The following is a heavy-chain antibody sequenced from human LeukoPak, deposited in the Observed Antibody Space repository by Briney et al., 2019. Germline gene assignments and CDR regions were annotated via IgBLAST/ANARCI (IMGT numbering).Heavy chain of an antibody. V-gene: IGHV3-73*01. Sequence: SGGSLKLSCAASGFTFSGSAMHWVRQASGKGLEWVGRIRSKANSYATAYAASVKGRFTISRDDSKNTAYLQMNSLKTEDTAVYYCTRLRDDFTLLYYYYYGMDVWGQGTTVTVSS. CDR3: TRLRDDFTLLYYYYYGMDV. CDR1: GFTFSGSA. D-gene: IGHD3-3*01. J-gene: IGHJ6*02. CDR2: IRSKANSYAT.